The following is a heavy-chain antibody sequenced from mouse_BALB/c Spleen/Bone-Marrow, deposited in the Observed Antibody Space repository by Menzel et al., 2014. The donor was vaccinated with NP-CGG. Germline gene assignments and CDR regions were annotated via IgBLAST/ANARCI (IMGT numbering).Heavy chain of an antibody. CDR2: IYPGDGDT. D-gene: IGHD3-1*01. CDR1: GYAFSSSW. Sequence: VQLQESGPELVKPGVSVKISCKASGYAFSSSWMNWVKQRPGQGLEWIGRIYPGDGDTNYNGKFKGKATLTADKSSSTAYMQLSSLTSVDTEVYFCASQLGLYAVDYWGQGTSVTGSS. V-gene: IGHV1-82*01. J-gene: IGHJ4*01. CDR3: ASQLGLYAVDY.